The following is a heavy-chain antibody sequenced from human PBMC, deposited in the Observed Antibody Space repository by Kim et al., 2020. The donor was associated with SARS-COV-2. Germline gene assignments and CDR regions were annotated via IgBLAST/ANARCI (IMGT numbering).Heavy chain of an antibody. CDR3: ARGKYSSSWYGVGYYYGMDV. V-gene: IGHV3-13*01. CDR2: IGTAGDT. D-gene: IGHD6-13*01. J-gene: IGHJ6*02. CDR1: GFTFSSYD. Sequence: LSLTCAASGFTFSSYDMHWVRQATGKGLEWVSAIGTAGDTYYPGSVKGRFTISRENAKNSLYLQMNSLGAGDTAVYYCARGKYSSSWYGVGYYYGMDVWGQGTTVTVSS.